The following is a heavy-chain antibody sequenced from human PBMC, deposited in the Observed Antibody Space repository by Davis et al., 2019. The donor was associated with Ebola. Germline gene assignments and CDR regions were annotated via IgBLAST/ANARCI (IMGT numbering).Heavy chain of an antibody. CDR1: GFTFSSYS. V-gene: IGHV4-59*01. J-gene: IGHJ1*01. CDR2: IYYSGST. D-gene: IGHD2-15*01. Sequence: ESLKISCAASGFTFSSYSMNWIRQPPGKGLEWIGYIYYSGSTNYNPSLKSRVTISVDTSKNQFSLKLSSVTAADTAVYYCARLDCTGSSCYPLFQHWGQGTLVTVSS. CDR3: ARLDCTGSSCYPLFQH.